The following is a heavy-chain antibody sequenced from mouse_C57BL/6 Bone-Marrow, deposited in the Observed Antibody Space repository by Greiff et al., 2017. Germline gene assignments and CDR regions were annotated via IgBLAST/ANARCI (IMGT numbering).Heavy chain of an antibody. CDR3: AREDGYCPYWDIDV. CDR2: IYPGSGST. CDR1: GYTFTSYS. D-gene: IGHD2-3*01. Sequence: QVQLQQPGAELVKPGASVKMSCKASGYTFTSYSITWVKQRPGQGLEWIGDIYPGSGSTNYNEKFKSKATLTVDTSSSTAYMQLSSLTSEDSAVYYCAREDGYCPYWDIDVWGTGTTVTVSS. J-gene: IGHJ1*03. V-gene: IGHV1-55*01.